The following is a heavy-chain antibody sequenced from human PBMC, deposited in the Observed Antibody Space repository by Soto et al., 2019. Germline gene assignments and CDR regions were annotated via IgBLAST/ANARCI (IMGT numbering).Heavy chain of an antibody. V-gene: IGHV1-69*13. J-gene: IGHJ3*02. D-gene: IGHD3-22*01. CDR1: GGTFSSYA. CDR3: ARDRYYDSSGYHDAFDI. CDR2: IIPIFGTA. Sequence: GASVKVSCKASGGTFSSYAMSWVRQAPGQGLEWMGGIIPIFGTADYAQKFQGRVTITADESTSTAYMELSSLRSEDTAVYYCARDRYYDSSGYHDAFDIWGQGTMVTVSS.